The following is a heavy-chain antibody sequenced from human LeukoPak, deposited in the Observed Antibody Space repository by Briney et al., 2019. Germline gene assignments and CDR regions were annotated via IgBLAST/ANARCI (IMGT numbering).Heavy chain of an antibody. V-gene: IGHV3-11*01. CDR2: ISSSGDTI. J-gene: IGHJ4*02. Sequence: SGGSLRLSCAASGFTLSHYYMTWIRQAPGKGLEWLSCISSSGDTIYYADAVKGRFTVSRDNAENSLYLQMNSLKAEDTAMYYCARQGSEIDYWGQGTLVTVSS. CDR3: ARQGSEIDY. CDR1: GFTLSHYY.